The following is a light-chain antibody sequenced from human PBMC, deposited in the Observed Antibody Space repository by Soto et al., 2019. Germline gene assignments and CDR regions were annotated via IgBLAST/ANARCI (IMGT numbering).Light chain of an antibody. CDR2: DVN. CDR3: SSYTTSSTVI. J-gene: IGLJ2*01. V-gene: IGLV2-14*03. CDR1: SSDVGNYRY. Sequence: QSALTQPASVSGSPGQSITIPCTGSSSDVGNYRYVSWDQHHPGKVPKLMIYDVNNRPSGIPNRFSGSKSGNTASLTISGLQAEDEADYYCSSYTTSSTVIFGGGTQLTVL.